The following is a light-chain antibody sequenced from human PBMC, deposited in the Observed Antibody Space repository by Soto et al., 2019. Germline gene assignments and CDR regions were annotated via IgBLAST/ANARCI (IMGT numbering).Light chain of an antibody. CDR2: DVT. V-gene: IGLV2-14*01. Sequence: QSVLTQPASVSGSPGQSITISCTGTSSDVGGYNYVSWYQQHPGKAPKLMIYDVTNRPSGISNRFSGSKSGNTASLTISGLQAEAEADYYCSSYTSTSTYVFGNGTKVPV. CDR3: SSYTSTSTYV. J-gene: IGLJ1*01. CDR1: SSDVGGYNY.